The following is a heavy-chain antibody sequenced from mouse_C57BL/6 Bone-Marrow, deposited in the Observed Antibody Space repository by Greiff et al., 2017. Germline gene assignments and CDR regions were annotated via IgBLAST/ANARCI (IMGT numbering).Heavy chain of an antibody. J-gene: IGHJ1*03. V-gene: IGHV5-16*01. D-gene: IGHD1-1*01. Sequence: DVKLVESEGGLVQPGSSMKLSCTASGFTFSDYYMAWVRQVPEKGLEWVANINYDGSSTYYLDSLKSRFIISRANAKNILYLQMSSLKSEDTATYYWARDQDYYGSSYWYFDVWGTGTTVTVSS. CDR1: GFTFSDYY. CDR3: ARDQDYYGSSYWYFDV. CDR2: INYDGSST.